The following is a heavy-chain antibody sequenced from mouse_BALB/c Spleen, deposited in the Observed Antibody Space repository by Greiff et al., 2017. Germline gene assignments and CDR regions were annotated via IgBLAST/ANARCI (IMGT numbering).Heavy chain of an antibody. D-gene: IGHD1-1*01. CDR2: INSNGGST. CDR1: GFTFSSYG. V-gene: IGHV5-6-3*01. CDR3: AREGSTTVANFDY. J-gene: IGHJ2*01. Sequence: EVKLVESGGGLVQPGGSLKLSCAASGFTFSSYGMSWVRQTPDKRLELVATINSNGGSTYYPDSVKGRFTISRDNAKNTLYLQMSSLKSEDTAMYYCAREGSTTVANFDYWGQGTTLTVSS.